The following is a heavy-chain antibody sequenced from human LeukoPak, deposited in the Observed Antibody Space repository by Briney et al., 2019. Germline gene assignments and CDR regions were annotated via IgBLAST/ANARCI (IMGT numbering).Heavy chain of an antibody. J-gene: IGHJ3*02. CDR3: ARDPALGYGWPTVLAIDI. D-gene: IGHD6-19*01. CDR2: VYTSGST. CDR1: GGSISSGGYY. V-gene: IGHV4-61*02. Sequence: SETLSLTCTVSGGSISSGGYYWSWIRQPAGKGLEWIGRVYTSGSTNYNPSLKSRVTISIDTSKNQFSLNLSSVTAADTAVYYCARDPALGYGWPTVLAIDIWGQGTMVTVSS.